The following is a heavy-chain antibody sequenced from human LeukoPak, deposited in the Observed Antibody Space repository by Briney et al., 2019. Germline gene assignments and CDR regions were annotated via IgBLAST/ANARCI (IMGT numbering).Heavy chain of an antibody. V-gene: IGHV3-23*01. Sequence: GGSLRLSCAASGFTFSSYAMSWVRQAPGKGLEWVSAISGSGGSTYYADSVKGRFTISRDNSKNTLYLQMNSLRAVDTAVYYCAKEGAAADHYYYYYGMDVWGQGTTVTVSS. D-gene: IGHD6-13*01. CDR3: AKEGAAADHYYYYYGMDV. CDR2: ISGSGGST. CDR1: GFTFSSYA. J-gene: IGHJ6*02.